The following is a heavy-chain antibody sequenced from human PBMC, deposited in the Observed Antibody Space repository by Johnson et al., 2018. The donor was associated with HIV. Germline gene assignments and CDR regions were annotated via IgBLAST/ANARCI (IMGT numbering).Heavy chain of an antibody. Sequence: VQLVESGGGLVKPGGSLRLSCAASGFTFINAWMSWVRQAPGKGLEWVGRIKSKTDGGTTDYAAPVKGRFTISIDDSKNTLYLQMNSLKTEDTAVYYCTTDIPVIGLGVPDSWGQGTMVTVSS. J-gene: IGHJ3*02. CDR2: IKSKTDGGTT. CDR1: GFTFINAW. D-gene: IGHD2-8*02. CDR3: TTDIPVIGLGVPDS. V-gene: IGHV3-15*01.